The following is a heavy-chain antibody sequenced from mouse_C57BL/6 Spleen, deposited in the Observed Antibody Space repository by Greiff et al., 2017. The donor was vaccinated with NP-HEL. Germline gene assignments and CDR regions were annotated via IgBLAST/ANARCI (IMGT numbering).Heavy chain of an antibody. CDR3: ARHERAYYSNFYAMDY. Sequence: VHLVESGAELVKPGASVKLSCKASGYTFTEYTIHWVKQRSGQGLEWIGWFYPGSGSIKYNEKFKDKATLTADKSSSTVYMELSRLTSEDSAVYFCARHERAYYSNFYAMDYWGQGTSVTVSS. D-gene: IGHD2-5*01. CDR2: FYPGSGSI. V-gene: IGHV1-62-2*01. CDR1: GYTFTEYT. J-gene: IGHJ4*01.